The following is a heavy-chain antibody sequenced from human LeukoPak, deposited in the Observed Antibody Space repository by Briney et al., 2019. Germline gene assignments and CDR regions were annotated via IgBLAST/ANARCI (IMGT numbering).Heavy chain of an antibody. V-gene: IGHV3-23*01. J-gene: IGHJ3*02. CDR3: AKAEGYYYDSSGYYGDDAFDI. D-gene: IGHD3-22*01. CDR2: ISGSGGST. CDR1: GFTFSSYS. Sequence: GGSLRLSCAASGFTFSSYSMNWIRQAPGKGLEWVSAISGSGGSTYYADSVKGRFTISRDNSKNTLYLQMNSLRAEDTAVYYCAKAEGYYYDSSGYYGDDAFDIWGQGTMVTVSS.